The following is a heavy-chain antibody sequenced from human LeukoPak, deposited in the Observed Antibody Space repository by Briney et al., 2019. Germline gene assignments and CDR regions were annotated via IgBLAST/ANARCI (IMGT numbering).Heavy chain of an antibody. CDR3: ARDEYYDILTGYSAFDI. Sequence: GGSLRLSCAASGFTFTAYAMHWVRQAPGKGLEWVAVISYHGSNKYYADSVEGRFTISRDNSKNTLYLQMNSLRAEDTAVYYCARDEYYDILTGYSAFDIWGQGTMVTVSS. CDR2: ISYHGSNK. D-gene: IGHD3-9*01. V-gene: IGHV3-30*04. CDR1: GFTFTAYA. J-gene: IGHJ3*02.